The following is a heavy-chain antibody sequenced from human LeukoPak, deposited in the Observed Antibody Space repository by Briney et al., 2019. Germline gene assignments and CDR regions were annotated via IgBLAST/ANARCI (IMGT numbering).Heavy chain of an antibody. Sequence: TGGSLRLSCAASGFTFDDYAMHWVQQAPGKGLEWVSGISWNSGSIGYADSVKGRFTISRDNAKNSLYLQMNSLRAEDMALYYCAKGVRGYYDSSGYYFDYWGQGTPVTVSS. CDR3: AKGVRGYYDSSGYYFDY. D-gene: IGHD3-22*01. CDR2: ISWNSGSI. V-gene: IGHV3-9*03. J-gene: IGHJ4*02. CDR1: GFTFDDYA.